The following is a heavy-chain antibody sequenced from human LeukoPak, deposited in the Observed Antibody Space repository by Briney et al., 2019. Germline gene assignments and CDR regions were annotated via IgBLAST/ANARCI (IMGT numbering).Heavy chain of an antibody. V-gene: IGHV3-33*01. CDR2: IWYDGSYR. D-gene: IGHD1-26*01. Sequence: GGSLRLSCAASGFTFSSYGMHWVRQAPGKGLEWVAAIWYDGSYRFHAESVKGRFTISRDNSKNTLYLQMNSLRAEDTAVYYCAGEAELHRLNFDYWGQGTLVTVSS. CDR3: AGEAELHRLNFDY. CDR1: GFTFSSYG. J-gene: IGHJ4*02.